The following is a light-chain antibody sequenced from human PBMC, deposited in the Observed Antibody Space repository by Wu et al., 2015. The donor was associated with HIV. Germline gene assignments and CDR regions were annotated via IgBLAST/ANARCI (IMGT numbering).Light chain of an antibody. CDR2: MHP. CDR1: QSVSQL. CDR3: QQRRYWPLYT. V-gene: IGKV3-11*01. J-gene: IGKJ2*01. Sequence: SCRASQSVSQLLSLVPTRNLRPRRPTAPPSMMHPTGPLASQPRFSGSGSGTDFTLTISSLEPEDFAVYYCQQRRYWPLYTFGQGTKLEIK.